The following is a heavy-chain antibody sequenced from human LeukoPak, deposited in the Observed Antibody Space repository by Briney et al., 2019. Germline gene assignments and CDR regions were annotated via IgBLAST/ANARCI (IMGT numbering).Heavy chain of an antibody. J-gene: IGHJ4*02. CDR1: GFTVSSNY. V-gene: IGHV3-66*01. CDR3: ARGLRYFDWLPGVLDY. CDR2: IYSGGST. D-gene: IGHD3-9*01. Sequence: PGGSLRLSRAASGFTVSSNYMSWVRQAPGRGLEWVSVIYSGGSTYYADSVKGRFTISRDNSKNTLYLQMNSLRAEDTAVYYCARGLRYFDWLPGVLDYWGQGTLVTVSS.